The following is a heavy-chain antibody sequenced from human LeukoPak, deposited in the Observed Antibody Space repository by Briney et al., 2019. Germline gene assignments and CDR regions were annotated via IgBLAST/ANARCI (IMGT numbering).Heavy chain of an antibody. CDR3: ARGGGLDV. V-gene: IGHV3-74*01. D-gene: IGHD3-16*01. J-gene: IGHJ6*02. Sequence: GGSLRLSCAASGFTFSIYCMHWVRQAPGKGPMWVSRICPDGTVTNYADSVKARFTISRDNARNTVYLQMSNLRAEDTAVYFCARGGGLDVWGQGATVTVSS. CDR1: GFTFSIYC. CDR2: ICPDGTVT.